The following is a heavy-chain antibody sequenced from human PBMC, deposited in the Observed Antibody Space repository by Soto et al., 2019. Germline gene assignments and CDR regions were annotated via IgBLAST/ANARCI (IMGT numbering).Heavy chain of an antibody. CDR2: IWYDGSNK. D-gene: IGHD2-8*01. Sequence: QVQLVESGGGVVQPGRSLRLSCAASGFTFSSYGMHWVRQAPGKGLEWVAVIWYDGSNKYYADSVKGRFTISRDNSKNTLYLQMNSLRAEDTAVYYCARDSRYCTNGVCFTYWYFDLWGRGTLVTVSS. CDR1: GFTFSSYG. V-gene: IGHV3-33*01. CDR3: ARDSRYCTNGVCFTYWYFDL. J-gene: IGHJ2*01.